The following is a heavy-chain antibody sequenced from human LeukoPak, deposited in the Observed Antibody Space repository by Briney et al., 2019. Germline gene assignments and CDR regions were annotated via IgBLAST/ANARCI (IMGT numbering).Heavy chain of an antibody. D-gene: IGHD3-22*01. CDR2: IYTSGST. J-gene: IGHJ4*02. CDR1: GGSISSYY. V-gene: IGHV4-4*07. Sequence: PSETLSLTCTVSGGSISSYYWSWIRQPAGKGLEWIGRIYTSGSTNYNPSLKSRVTMSVDTSKNQFSLKLSSVTAADTAVYYCARELQYYYDSSGYYDYWGQGTLVTVSS. CDR3: ARELQYYYDSSGYYDY.